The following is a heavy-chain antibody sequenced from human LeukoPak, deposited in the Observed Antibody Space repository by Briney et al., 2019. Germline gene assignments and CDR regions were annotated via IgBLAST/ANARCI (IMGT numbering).Heavy chain of an antibody. V-gene: IGHV4-34*01. D-gene: IGHD3-3*01. CDR2: VNHSGST. Sequence: SETLSLTCAVYGGSFSGYYWSWIRQPPGKGLEWIGEVNHSGSTNYNPSLKSRVTISVDTSKNQFSLKLSSVTAADTAVYYCARDERGITIFGVVIIGDAFDIWGQGTMVTVSS. CDR3: ARDERGITIFGVVIIGDAFDI. J-gene: IGHJ3*02. CDR1: GGSFSGYY.